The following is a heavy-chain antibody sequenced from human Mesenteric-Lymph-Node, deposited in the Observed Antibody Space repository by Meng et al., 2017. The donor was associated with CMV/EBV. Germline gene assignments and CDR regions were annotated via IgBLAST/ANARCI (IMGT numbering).Heavy chain of an antibody. J-gene: IGHJ5*02. V-gene: IGHV6-1*01. CDR1: SSA. CDR2: TYFRSKWYY. D-gene: IGHD2-15*01. Sequence: SSAWNWIRQSPSRGVEWLGRTYFRSKWYYDYAVSVKSRITINPDTSKNQFSLQLNSVTPEDTAVYYCARVAAYCSGGSCYQNWFDPWGQGTLVTVSS. CDR3: ARVAAYCSGGSCYQNWFDP.